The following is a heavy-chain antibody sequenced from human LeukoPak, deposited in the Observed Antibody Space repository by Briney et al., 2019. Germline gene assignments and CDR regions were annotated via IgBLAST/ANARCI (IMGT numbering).Heavy chain of an antibody. Sequence: GGSLRLSCAASGFTFSSYAMSWVRRAPGKGLEWVSAISGSGGSTYYADSVKGRFTISRDNSKNTVYLQMNSLRAEDTAVYYCAKDLKQLVGSDYWGQGTLVTVSS. V-gene: IGHV3-23*01. J-gene: IGHJ4*02. CDR3: AKDLKQLVGSDY. D-gene: IGHD6-6*01. CDR1: GFTFSSYA. CDR2: ISGSGGST.